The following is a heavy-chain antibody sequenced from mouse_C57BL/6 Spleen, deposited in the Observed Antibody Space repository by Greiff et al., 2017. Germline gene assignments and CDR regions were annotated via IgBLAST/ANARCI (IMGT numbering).Heavy chain of an antibody. CDR2: LSDGGSYT. D-gene: IGHD1-1*01. CDR3: ARCHYYGSSRAWFAY. V-gene: IGHV5-4*01. J-gene: IGHJ3*01. Sequence: EVHLVESGGGLVKPGGSLKLSCAASVFTFSSYALSWVRQTPDKRLEWVATLSDGGSYTYYPVNVQVRFPISRDNAENNRYLQISHLKSEYTAMYYCARCHYYGSSRAWFAYWGQGTLVTVSA. CDR1: VFTFSSYA.